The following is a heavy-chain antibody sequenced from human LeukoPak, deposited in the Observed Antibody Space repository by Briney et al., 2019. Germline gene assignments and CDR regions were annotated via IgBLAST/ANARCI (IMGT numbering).Heavy chain of an antibody. CDR3: AKGDGDYVFFDY. D-gene: IGHD4-17*01. V-gene: IGHV3-53*01. CDR2: IYTAGST. J-gene: IGHJ4*02. CDR1: GFTVSGNY. Sequence: PGGSLRLSCAASGFTVSGNYMSWVRQAPGKGLEWVSVIYTAGSTYNADSVKGRFTISRDNSKNTLYLQMNSLRAEDTAVYYCAKGDGDYVFFDYWGQGTLVTVSS.